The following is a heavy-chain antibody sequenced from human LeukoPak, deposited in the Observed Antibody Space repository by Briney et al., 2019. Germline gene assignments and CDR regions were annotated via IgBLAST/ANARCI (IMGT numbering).Heavy chain of an antibody. D-gene: IGHD3-10*01. V-gene: IGHV4-30-4*08. CDR3: ARESAITMVRGY. J-gene: IGHJ4*02. CDR1: GGSISSGDYY. Sequence: SETLSLTCTVSGGSISSGDYYWSWIRQPPGKGLEWIGYIYYSGSTYYNPSLKSRVTISVDTSKNQFSLKPSSVTAADTAVYYSARESAITMVRGYWGQGTLVTVSS. CDR2: IYYSGST.